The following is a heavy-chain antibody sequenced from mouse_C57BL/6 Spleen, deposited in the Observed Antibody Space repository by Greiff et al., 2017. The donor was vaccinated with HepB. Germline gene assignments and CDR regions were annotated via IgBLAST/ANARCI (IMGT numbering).Heavy chain of an antibody. Sequence: VKLQQPGTELVKPGASVKLSCKASGYTFTSYWMHWVKQRPGQGLEWIGNINPSNGGNNYNEKFKSKATLTVDKSSSTAYMQLSSLTSEDSAVYYCARGHYYGSSPFDYGGQGTTLTVSS. CDR2: INPSNGGN. V-gene: IGHV1-53*01. J-gene: IGHJ2*01. CDR1: GYTFTSYW. D-gene: IGHD1-1*01. CDR3: ARGHYYGSSPFDY.